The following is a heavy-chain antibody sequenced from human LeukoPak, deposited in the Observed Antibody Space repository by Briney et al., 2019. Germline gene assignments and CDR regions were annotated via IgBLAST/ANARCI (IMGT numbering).Heavy chain of an antibody. D-gene: IGHD3-3*01. Sequence: GGSLRLSCAASGFTFSSYAMSWVRQAPGKGLEWVSAISGSGGSTYYADSVKGRFTISRDNSKNTLYLQMNSLRAEDTAVYYCAKDIVRFLEWLLVGGIDYWGQGTLVTVSS. V-gene: IGHV3-23*01. CDR2: ISGSGGST. CDR3: AKDIVRFLEWLLVGGIDY. J-gene: IGHJ4*02. CDR1: GFTFSSYA.